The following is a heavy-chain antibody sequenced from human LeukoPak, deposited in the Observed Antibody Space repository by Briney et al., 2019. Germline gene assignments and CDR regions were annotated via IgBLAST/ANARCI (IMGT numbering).Heavy chain of an antibody. CDR3: AKDPLGFGGGLIP. J-gene: IGHJ5*02. CDR1: GFTVSSNY. CDR2: ISGSGGST. V-gene: IGHV3-23*01. Sequence: PGGSLRLSCAVSGFTVSSNYMSWVRQAPGKGLEWVSAISGSGGSTYYADSVKGRFTISRDNSKNTLYLQMNSLRAEDTAVYYCAKDPLGFGGGLIPWGQGTLVTVSS. D-gene: IGHD2-15*01.